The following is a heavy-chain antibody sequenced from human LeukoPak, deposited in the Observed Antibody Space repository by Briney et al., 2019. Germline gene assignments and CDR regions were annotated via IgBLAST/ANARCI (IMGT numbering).Heavy chain of an antibody. CDR2: IDYNTGT. V-gene: IGHV4-34*01. Sequence: SETLSLTCAVYGGSFSGNYWSWSRQPPGKGLEWIGEIDYNTGTNYNPSLKSRVTISLDRSKNQFSLRLSSVTAADTAVYYCARESRSIAASGTGDWFFDLWGRGTLVTVSS. CDR1: GGSFSGNY. D-gene: IGHD6-13*01. CDR3: ARESRSIAASGTGDWFFDL. J-gene: IGHJ2*01.